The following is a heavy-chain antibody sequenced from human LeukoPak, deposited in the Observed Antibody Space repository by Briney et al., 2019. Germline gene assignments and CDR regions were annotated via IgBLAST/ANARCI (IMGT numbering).Heavy chain of an antibody. J-gene: IGHJ6*03. Sequence: GGSLRLSSAASGFTFSGSAMHWVRQASGKGLEWVGRIRSKANSYATAYAASVKGRFTISRDDSKNTAYLQMNSLKTEDTAVYYCTRRDNDYSDLGYYYYYMDVWGKGTTVTVSS. V-gene: IGHV3-73*01. D-gene: IGHD4-17*01. CDR1: GFTFSGSA. CDR2: IRSKANSYAT. CDR3: TRRDNDYSDLGYYYYYMDV.